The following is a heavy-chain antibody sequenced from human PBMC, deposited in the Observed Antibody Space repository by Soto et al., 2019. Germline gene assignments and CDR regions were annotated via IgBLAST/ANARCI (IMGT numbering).Heavy chain of an antibody. J-gene: IGHJ4*02. CDR3: VRTSLVVAAATREDY. V-gene: IGHV3-74*01. Sequence: GSLRLSCAASGFTFSSYWIHWVRQAPGKGLVWVSRINSDGSSTSYADSVKGRFTISRDNAKNTLYLQMNSLRAEDTAVYYCVRTSLVVAAATREDYWGQGTLVTVSS. CDR2: INSDGSST. CDR1: GFTFSSYW. D-gene: IGHD2-15*01.